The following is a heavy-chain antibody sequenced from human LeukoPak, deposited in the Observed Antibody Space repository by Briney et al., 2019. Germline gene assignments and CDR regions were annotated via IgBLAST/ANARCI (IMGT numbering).Heavy chain of an antibody. Sequence: PSETLSLTCTVSGGSISSSGYYWGWVRQHPGKGLEWIGYIYYSGSTYYNPSLQSRVSISIDKSKIQFSPKLSSVTAADTAVYYCARDLGRIVGATGGLAFDIWGQGTMVTVSS. V-gene: IGHV4-31*03. J-gene: IGHJ3*02. CDR1: GGSISSSGYY. CDR3: ARDLGRIVGATGGLAFDI. D-gene: IGHD1-26*01. CDR2: IYYSGST.